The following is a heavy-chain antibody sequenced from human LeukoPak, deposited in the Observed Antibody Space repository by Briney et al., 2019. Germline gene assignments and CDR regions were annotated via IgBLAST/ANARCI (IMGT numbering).Heavy chain of an antibody. D-gene: IGHD3-3*01. V-gene: IGHV1-18*01. J-gene: IGHJ5*02. CDR1: GYTFTSYG. Sequence: ASVKVSCEASGYTFTSYGISWVRQAPGQGLEWMGWISAYNGNTNYAQKLQGRVTMTTNTSTSTAYMELRSLRSDDTAVYYCARDPNYDFWSGYSNWFDPWGQGTLVTVSS. CDR2: ISAYNGNT. CDR3: ARDPNYDFWSGYSNWFDP.